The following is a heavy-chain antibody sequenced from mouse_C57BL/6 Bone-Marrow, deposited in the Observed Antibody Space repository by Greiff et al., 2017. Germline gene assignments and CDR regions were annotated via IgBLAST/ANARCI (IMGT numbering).Heavy chain of an antibody. D-gene: IGHD2-3*01. Sequence: VQLQQPGAELVKPGASVKVSCTASGFTFNSYWMHWVKQRPGQGLEWIGRIHPSDSDTKYNQKFQGKATLTVDTSSSTAYMPLGSLTSEDSAVYYWAIDGYYVSLAYWGQGTLVTVSA. CDR1: GFTFNSYW. CDR2: IHPSDSDT. V-gene: IGHV1-74*01. J-gene: IGHJ3*01. CDR3: AIDGYYVSLAY.